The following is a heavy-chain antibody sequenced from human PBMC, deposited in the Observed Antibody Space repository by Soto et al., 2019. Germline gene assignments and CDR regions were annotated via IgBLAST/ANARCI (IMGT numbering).Heavy chain of an antibody. V-gene: IGHV3-33*01. D-gene: IGHD3-9*01. Sequence: GGSLRLSCAASGFTFSSYGMHWVRQAPGKGLEWVAVIWYDGSNKYYADSVKGRFTISRDNSKNTLYLQMNSLRAEDTAVYYCARGDDILTFDYWGQGTLVVVSS. CDR1: GFTFSSYG. CDR3: ARGDDILTFDY. J-gene: IGHJ4*02. CDR2: IWYDGSNK.